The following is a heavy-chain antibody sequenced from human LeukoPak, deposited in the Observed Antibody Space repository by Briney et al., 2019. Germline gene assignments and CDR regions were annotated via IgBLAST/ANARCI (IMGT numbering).Heavy chain of an antibody. CDR1: GFTFSSYW. Sequence: GGSLRLSCAASGFTFSSYWMHWVRQAPGKGLVWVSRISTDGSSTNSADSVKGRFTISRDNAKNTLYLQMNSLRAEDTAVYYCVREYSISSGRAFDIWGQGTMVTVSP. V-gene: IGHV3-74*01. CDR3: VREYSISSGRAFDI. D-gene: IGHD6-6*01. CDR2: ISTDGSST. J-gene: IGHJ3*02.